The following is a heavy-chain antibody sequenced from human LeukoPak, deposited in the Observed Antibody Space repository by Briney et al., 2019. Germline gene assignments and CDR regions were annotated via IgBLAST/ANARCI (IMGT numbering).Heavy chain of an antibody. D-gene: IGHD4-17*01. V-gene: IGHV1-18*01. Sequence: ASVKVSCKASGYTFTSYDINWVRQAPGQGLEWMGWISAYNGNTNYAQKLQGRVTMTTDTSTSTAYMELRSLRSDDTAVYYCVTSDYGDYFDYWGQGTLVTVSS. CDR1: GYTFTSYD. J-gene: IGHJ4*02. CDR3: VTSDYGDYFDY. CDR2: ISAYNGNT.